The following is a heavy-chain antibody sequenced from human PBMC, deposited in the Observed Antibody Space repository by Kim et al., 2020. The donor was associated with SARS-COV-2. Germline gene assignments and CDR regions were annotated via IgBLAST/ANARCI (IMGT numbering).Heavy chain of an antibody. J-gene: IGHJ4*02. CDR3: ARESHPSWEITLPYY. V-gene: IGHV3-30*04. Sequence: GGSLRLSCAASGFTFSNYAMYWVRQAPGKGLEWVAVISYDGSHKYYANSVKGRFTISRDNSKNTLYLQMNSLRVEDTAVYYCARESHPSWEITLPYYWGQGTLVTVSS. CDR1: GFTFSNYA. CDR2: ISYDGSHK. D-gene: IGHD3-10*01.